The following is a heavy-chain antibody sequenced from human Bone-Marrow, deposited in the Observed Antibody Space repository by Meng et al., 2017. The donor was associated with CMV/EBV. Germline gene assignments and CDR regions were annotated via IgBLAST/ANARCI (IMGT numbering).Heavy chain of an antibody. CDR2: VRSKPNSYAT. V-gene: IGHV3-73*01. CDR3: TSSSLPLYYYGMDV. J-gene: IGHJ6*01. CDR1: GFTFSSYS. Sequence: GESLKISCAASGFTFSSYSMNWVRQASGKGLEWVGRVRSKPNSYATAYAASVKGRFTISRDDSKNMAYLQMNSLKTEDTAVYYCTSSSLPLYYYGMDVWGQGTTVTVSS. D-gene: IGHD6-6*01.